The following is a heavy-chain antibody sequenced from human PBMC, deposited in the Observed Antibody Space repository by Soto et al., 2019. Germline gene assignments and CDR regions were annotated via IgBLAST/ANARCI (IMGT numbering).Heavy chain of an antibody. Sequence: QVQLVESGGGVVQPGRSLRLSCAASGFIFTSYGMHWVRQAPGKGLEWVAVIRYDGSKKYYADSVKGRFTISRDNSKNTLFLQMNSLRAEDTAVYYCARASRHDFLTGNPDYWGQGTLVTVSS. D-gene: IGHD3-9*01. CDR1: GFIFTSYG. CDR3: ARASRHDFLTGNPDY. CDR2: IRYDGSKK. J-gene: IGHJ4*02. V-gene: IGHV3-33*01.